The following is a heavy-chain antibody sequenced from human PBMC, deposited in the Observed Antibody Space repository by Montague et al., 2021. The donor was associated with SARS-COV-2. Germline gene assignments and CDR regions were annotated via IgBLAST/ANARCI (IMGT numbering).Heavy chain of an antibody. V-gene: IGHV4-61*01. CDR2: IYHTGRS. CDR3: VREKYYFVDSCSK. CDR1: GVSISNARYF. J-gene: IGHJ4*02. D-gene: IGHD3-10*02. Sequence: SETLSLTCNVSGVSISNARYFWSWVRQPPGKALEWIGYIYHTGRSNYNPSLKSRVTLSIDTSKNQFSLNLTSVTAADTAVYYCVREKYYFVDSCSKWCQGALVTV.